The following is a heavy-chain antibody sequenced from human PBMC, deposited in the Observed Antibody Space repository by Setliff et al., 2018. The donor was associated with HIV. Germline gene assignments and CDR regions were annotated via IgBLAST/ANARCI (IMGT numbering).Heavy chain of an antibody. CDR1: GGAISSSYYY. J-gene: IGHJ5*02. Sequence: PSETLSLTCTVSGGAISSSYYYWGWIRQPPGKGLQWIGSLSYTGKSYYNPALKRRVTVSVDTSKNQFSLKLSSVTAADTAVYYCARHDMRHYDFWSGSPSHWFDPWGQGTLVTVSS. CDR3: ARHDMRHYDFWSGSPSHWFDP. V-gene: IGHV4-39*01. CDR2: LSYTGKS. D-gene: IGHD3-3*01.